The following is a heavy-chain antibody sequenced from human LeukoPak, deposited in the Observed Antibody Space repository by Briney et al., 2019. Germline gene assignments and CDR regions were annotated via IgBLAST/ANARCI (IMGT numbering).Heavy chain of an antibody. Sequence: GGSLRLSCATSGFTFTTFWMHWVRQAPGKGLVWVSRINHDGSSTNYADSVKGRFTISRDDAKNTVFLQMNSLRAEDTAVYYCAKDAGYCSGGSCFFDYWGQGTLVTVSS. J-gene: IGHJ4*02. CDR1: GFTFTTFW. CDR3: AKDAGYCSGGSCFFDY. CDR2: INHDGSST. D-gene: IGHD2-15*01. V-gene: IGHV3-74*01.